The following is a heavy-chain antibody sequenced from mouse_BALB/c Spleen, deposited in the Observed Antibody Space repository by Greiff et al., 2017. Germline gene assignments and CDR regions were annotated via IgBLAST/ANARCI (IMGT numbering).Heavy chain of an antibody. D-gene: IGHD3-2*01. CDR2: ISSGGSYT. J-gene: IGHJ3*01. CDR3: ARHALDSSGYAWFAY. CDR1: GFTFSSYG. Sequence: EVQRVESGGDLVKPGGSLKLSCAASGFTFSSYGMSWVRQTPDKRLEWVATISSGGSYTYYPDSVKGRFTISRDNAKNTLYLQMSSLKSEDTAMYYCARHALDSSGYAWFAYWGQGTLVTVSA. V-gene: IGHV5-6*01.